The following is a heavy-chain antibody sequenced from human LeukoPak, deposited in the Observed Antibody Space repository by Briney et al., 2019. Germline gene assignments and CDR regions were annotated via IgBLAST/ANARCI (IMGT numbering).Heavy chain of an antibody. CDR1: GFSFSNYW. J-gene: IGHJ3*02. CDR3: ARDLPSSGYWYRDAFDI. V-gene: IGHV3-7*01. Sequence: GGSLRLSCAASGFSFSNYWMSWVRQAPGRGLEWVGHAKQDGSETYYVDSVKGRFTVSRDNAKNSLFLQMNSLRVEDTAMYYCARDLPSSGYWYRDAFDIWGRGTMVTVSS. CDR2: AKQDGSET. D-gene: IGHD3-22*01.